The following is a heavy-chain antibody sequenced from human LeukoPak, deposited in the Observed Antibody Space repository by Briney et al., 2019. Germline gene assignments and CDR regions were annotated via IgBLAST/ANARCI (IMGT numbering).Heavy chain of an antibody. J-gene: IGHJ4*02. CDR2: IIPILGIA. Sequence: TVKVSCKASGGTFSSYTISWVRQAPGQGLEWMGRIIPILGIANYAQKFQGRVTITADKSTSTAYMELSSLRSEDTAVYYCARDQRDIVVVPAAMGDIGYWGQGTLVTVSS. V-gene: IGHV1-69*04. D-gene: IGHD2-2*01. CDR1: GGTFSSYT. CDR3: ARDQRDIVVVPAAMGDIGY.